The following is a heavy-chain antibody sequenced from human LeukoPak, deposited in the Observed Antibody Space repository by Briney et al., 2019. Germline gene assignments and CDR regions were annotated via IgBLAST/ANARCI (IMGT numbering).Heavy chain of an antibody. CDR1: GYTFTAYY. CDR2: IDPNSSGT. Sequence: ASVKVSCKASGYTFTAYYIHWVRQAPGQGLEWMGWIDPNSSGTNFAQKFQGRVTMTRDTSITTAYVELSSLKSDDTAVYYCARGDIQWDYWGQGTQVTVSS. CDR3: ARGDIQWDY. D-gene: IGHD6-19*01. J-gene: IGHJ4*02. V-gene: IGHV1-2*02.